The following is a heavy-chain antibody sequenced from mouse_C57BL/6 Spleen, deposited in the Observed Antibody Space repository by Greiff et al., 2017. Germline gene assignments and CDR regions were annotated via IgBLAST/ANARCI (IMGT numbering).Heavy chain of an antibody. D-gene: IGHD1-1*01. V-gene: IGHV5-9-1*02. CDR2: ISSGGDYI. CDR3: TRDRGYGSSFYFDD. J-gene: IGHJ2*01. Sequence: EVKLVESGEGLVKPGGSLKLSCAASGFTFSSYAMSWVRQTPEKRLEWVAYISSGGDYIYYADTVKGRFTISRDNARNTLYLQMSSLKSEDTAMYYCTRDRGYGSSFYFDDWGQGTTLTVSS. CDR1: GFTFSSYA.